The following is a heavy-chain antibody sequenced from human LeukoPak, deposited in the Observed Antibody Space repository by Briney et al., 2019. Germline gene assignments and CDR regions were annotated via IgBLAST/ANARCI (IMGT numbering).Heavy chain of an antibody. J-gene: IGHJ5*02. CDR2: IYYSGST. D-gene: IGHD6-13*01. Sequence: SETLSLTCTVSGGSISSSSYYWGWIRQHPGKGLEWIGYIYYSGSTYYNPSLKSRVTISVDTSKNQFSLKLSSVTAADTAVYYCARGLIAAAGRINWFDPWGQGTLVTVSS. CDR1: GGSISSSSYY. CDR3: ARGLIAAAGRINWFDP. V-gene: IGHV4-31*03.